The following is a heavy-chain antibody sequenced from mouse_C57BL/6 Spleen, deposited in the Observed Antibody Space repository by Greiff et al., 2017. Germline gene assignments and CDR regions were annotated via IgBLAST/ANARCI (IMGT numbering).Heavy chain of an antibody. CDR3: AEDDYDEGFAY. D-gene: IGHD2-4*01. V-gene: IGHV1-64*01. Sequence: QVHVKQPGAELVKPGASVKLSCKASGYTFTSYWMHWVKQRPGQGLEWIGMIHPNSGSTNYNEKFKSKATLTVDKSSSTAYMQLSSLTSEDSAVYYCAEDDYDEGFAYWGQGTLVTVSA. J-gene: IGHJ3*01. CDR1: GYTFTSYW. CDR2: IHPNSGST.